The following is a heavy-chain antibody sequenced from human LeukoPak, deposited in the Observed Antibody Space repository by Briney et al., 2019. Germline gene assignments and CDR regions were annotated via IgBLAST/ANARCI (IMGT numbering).Heavy chain of an antibody. CDR1: GGTFSSYA. CDR3: ARGIVGATYYFDY. V-gene: IGHV1-69*05. Sequence: SVKVSCKASGGTFSSYAISWVRQAPGQGLEWMGRIIPIFGTANYAQKFQGRVTITTDESTSTAYMELSSLRSEDTAVYYCARGIVGATYYFDYWGQGTLVTASS. CDR2: IIPIFGTA. D-gene: IGHD1-26*01. J-gene: IGHJ4*02.